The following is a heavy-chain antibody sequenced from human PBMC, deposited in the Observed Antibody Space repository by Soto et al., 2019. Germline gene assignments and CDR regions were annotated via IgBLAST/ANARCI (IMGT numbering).Heavy chain of an antibody. D-gene: IGHD6-13*01. J-gene: IGHJ4*02. CDR1: GFTFSSYW. CDR2: INSDGSST. V-gene: IGHV3-74*01. Sequence: EVQLVESGGGLVQPGGSLRLSCAASGFTFSSYWMHWVRQAPGKGLVWVSRINSDGSSTSYADSVKGRFTISRDKAKNTLYLQKNSLSAEYTDVYYGARGIAAAVEDYWGQVTPVTVSS. CDR3: ARGIAAAVEDY.